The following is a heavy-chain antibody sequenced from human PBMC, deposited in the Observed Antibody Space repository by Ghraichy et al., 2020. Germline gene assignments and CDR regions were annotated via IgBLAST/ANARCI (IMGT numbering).Heavy chain of an antibody. CDR2: ISAYNGNT. V-gene: IGHV1-18*01. J-gene: IGHJ4*02. CDR3: ARWDCSSTSCYNGIDY. D-gene: IGHD2-2*02. Sequence: ASVKVSCKASGYTFTSYGISWVRQAPGQGLEWMGWISAYNGNTNYAQKLQGRVTMTTDTSTSTAYMELRSLRSDDTAVYYCARWDCSSTSCYNGIDYWGQGTLVTVSS. CDR1: GYTFTSYG.